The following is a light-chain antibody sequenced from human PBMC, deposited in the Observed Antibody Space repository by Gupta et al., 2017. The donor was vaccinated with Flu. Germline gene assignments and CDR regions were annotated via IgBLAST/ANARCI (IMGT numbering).Light chain of an antibody. CDR1: QSVGNN. Sequence: PFTLSVSPGDRATLSCKSGQSVGNNLAWYQQRPGKATRLLIYSTSTRAADVPARFSGSGSGTEFTLTISSLQSEDSAVYYCQQDNDWPRTFAQGTKVEI. CDR3: QQDNDWPRT. V-gene: IGKV3-15*01. J-gene: IGKJ1*01. CDR2: STS.